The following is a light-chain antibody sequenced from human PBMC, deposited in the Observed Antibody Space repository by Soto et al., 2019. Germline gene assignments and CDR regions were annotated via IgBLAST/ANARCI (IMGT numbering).Light chain of an antibody. V-gene: IGLV2-8*01. Sequence: QYALTQPPSASGSPGQSVTFSCTGTSSDVGGYNYVSWYQQHPGRAPKLIIYEVTKRPSGVPDRFSGSKSGNTASLTVSGLQAEDEADYYCSSYAGSNNWVFGGGTKVTVL. CDR1: SSDVGGYNY. CDR3: SSYAGSNNWV. J-gene: IGLJ3*02. CDR2: EVT.